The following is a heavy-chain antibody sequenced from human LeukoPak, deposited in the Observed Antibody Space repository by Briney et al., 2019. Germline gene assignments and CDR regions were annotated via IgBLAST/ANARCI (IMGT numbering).Heavy chain of an antibody. D-gene: IGHD1-26*01. CDR3: ARDGYSGSYNWFDP. CDR1: GGSISSYY. CDR2: IYYSGST. V-gene: IGHV4-59*01. J-gene: IGHJ5*02. Sequence: SETLSLTCTVSGGSISSYYWSWIRQPPGKGLEWIGYIYYSGSTNYNPSLKSRDTISVDTSKNQFSLKLSSVTAADTAVYYCARDGYSGSYNWFDPWGQGTLVTVSS.